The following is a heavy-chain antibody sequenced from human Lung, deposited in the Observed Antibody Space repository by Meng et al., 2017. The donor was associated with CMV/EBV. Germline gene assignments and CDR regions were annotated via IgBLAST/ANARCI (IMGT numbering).Heavy chain of an antibody. CDR3: ARDYTEGDYFDY. D-gene: IGHD3-16*01. J-gene: IGHJ4*02. Sequence: CTGSGGSITNGDYYWSWVRPPPGKGLEWIGYVYYTGTTYYNPSLKSRLTISIDTSKNQFSLHLRSVTAADTAVYYCARDYTEGDYFDYWGQGALVTVSS. V-gene: IGHV4-30-4*01. CDR2: VYYTGTT. CDR1: GGSITNGDYY.